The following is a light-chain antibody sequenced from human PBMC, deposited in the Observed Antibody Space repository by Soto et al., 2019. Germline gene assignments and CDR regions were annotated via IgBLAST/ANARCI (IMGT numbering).Light chain of an antibody. J-gene: IGLJ1*01. CDR3: QSADSSGTYV. CDR2: KDS. CDR1: ALPKQY. Sequence: SYDLTQPPSVSVSPGQTARITCSGDALPKQYAYWYQQKPGQAPVLVIYKDSERPSGIPERFSGSSSGTTVTLTISGVQAEDEADYYCQSADSSGTYVLGRWTTVTVL. V-gene: IGLV3-25*02.